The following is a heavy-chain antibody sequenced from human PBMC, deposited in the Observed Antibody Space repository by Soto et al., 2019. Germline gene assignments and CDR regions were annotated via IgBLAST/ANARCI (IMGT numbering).Heavy chain of an antibody. CDR3: AKDIAAAGGGWFDP. V-gene: IGHV3-30*18. Sequence: GGSLRLSCAASGFTFSSYGMHWVRQAPGKGLEWVAVISYDGSNKYYADSVKGRFTISRDNSKNTLYLQMNSLRAEDTAVYYCAKDIAAAGGGWFDPWGQGTLVTVSS. J-gene: IGHJ5*02. CDR1: GFTFSSYG. CDR2: ISYDGSNK. D-gene: IGHD6-13*01.